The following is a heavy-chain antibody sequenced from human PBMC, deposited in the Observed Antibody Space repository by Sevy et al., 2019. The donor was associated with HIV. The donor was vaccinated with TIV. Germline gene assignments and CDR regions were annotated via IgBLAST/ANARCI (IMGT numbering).Heavy chain of an antibody. D-gene: IGHD2-8*01. V-gene: IGHV3-23*01. J-gene: IGHJ4*02. Sequence: GGSLRLSCAASGFTFSKYSMSWVRQPPGKGLEWVSTLSFGCGEINYADSVKGRFTISRDNSKSSVYVQMNNLRPEDTAVYYCAREGCTKPHDYWGQGTLVTVSS. CDR1: GFTFSKYS. CDR2: LSFGCGEI. CDR3: AREGCTKPHDY.